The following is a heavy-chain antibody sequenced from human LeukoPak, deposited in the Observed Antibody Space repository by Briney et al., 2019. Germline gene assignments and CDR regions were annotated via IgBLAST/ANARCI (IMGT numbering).Heavy chain of an antibody. Sequence: GASVKVSCKASGYTFTSYGISWVRQAPGQGLEWMGWISAYNGNTNYAQKLQGRVTMTTDTSTSTAYMELRSLRSDDTAVYYCARGGEQWLAAVDAFDIWGQGTMVTVSS. D-gene: IGHD6-19*01. J-gene: IGHJ3*02. CDR1: GYTFTSYG. CDR2: ISAYNGNT. CDR3: ARGGEQWLAAVDAFDI. V-gene: IGHV1-18*01.